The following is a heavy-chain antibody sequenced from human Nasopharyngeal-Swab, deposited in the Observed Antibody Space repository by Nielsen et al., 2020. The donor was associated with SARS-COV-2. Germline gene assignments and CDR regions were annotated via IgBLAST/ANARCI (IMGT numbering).Heavy chain of an antibody. J-gene: IGHJ6*03. D-gene: IGHD6-6*01. CDR1: GGSFSGHQ. CDR2: VNPGGGT. Sequence: SETLSLTCAVYGGSFSGHQWSWVRQPPGKGLEWIGEVNPGGGTNYNPSLKSRVTISVATSKNQFSLKLTSVTAADTAVYYCARGGAGVVASPVLGLGPFYYYHFMDVWGQGTTVTVSS. V-gene: IGHV4-34*01. CDR3: ARGGAGVVASPVLGLGPFYYYHFMDV.